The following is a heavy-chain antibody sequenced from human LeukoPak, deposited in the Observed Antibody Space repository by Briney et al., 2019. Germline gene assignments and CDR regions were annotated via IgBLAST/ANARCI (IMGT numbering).Heavy chain of an antibody. Sequence: GGSLRLSCAASGFTFNRYWMHWVRQAPGEGPVWVARILNDGGSTSYADSVKGRFTISRDNAKNTLSLQMNSLRAEDTAVYYCVRHNYGYDYWGQGTPVTVSS. J-gene: IGHJ4*02. D-gene: IGHD5-18*01. CDR1: GFTFNRYW. CDR2: ILNDGGST. V-gene: IGHV3-74*01. CDR3: VRHNYGYDY.